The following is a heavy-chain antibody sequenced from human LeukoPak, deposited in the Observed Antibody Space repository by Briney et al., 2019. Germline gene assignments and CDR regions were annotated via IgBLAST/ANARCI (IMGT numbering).Heavy chain of an antibody. CDR3: ARLGVGATRDAFDI. CDR1: GFTFDDYG. D-gene: IGHD1-26*01. CDR2: INWNGGST. J-gene: IGHJ3*02. V-gene: IGHV3-20*04. Sequence: GGSLRLSCAASGFTFDDYGMSWVRQAPGKGLEWVSGINWNGGSTGYADSVKGRFTISRDNAKNSLYLQMNSLRTEDTALYYCARLGVGATRDAFDIWGQGTMVTVSS.